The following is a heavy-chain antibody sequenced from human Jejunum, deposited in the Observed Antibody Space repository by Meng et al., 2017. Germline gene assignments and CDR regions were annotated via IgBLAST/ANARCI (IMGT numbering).Heavy chain of an antibody. CDR3: AKLGYCSGHTCYPHVDC. CDR2: ISPGDSDT. Sequence: GESLKISCQTSGYTFSNYWIGWVRQMPGKGLEWMGIISPGDSDTKYSPSFQGQVTISADKSISTAYLQWSSLKASDTAMYYCAKLGYCSGHTCYPHVDCWGQGTLVTVSS. J-gene: IGHJ4*02. D-gene: IGHD2-15*01. CDR1: GYTFSNYW. V-gene: IGHV5-51*01.